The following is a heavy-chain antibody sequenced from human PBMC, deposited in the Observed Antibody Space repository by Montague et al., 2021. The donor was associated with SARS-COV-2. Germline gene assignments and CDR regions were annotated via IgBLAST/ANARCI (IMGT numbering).Heavy chain of an antibody. D-gene: IGHD6-19*01. J-gene: IGHJ3*02. Sequence: SETLSLTCTVSGGSISSYYWSWIRQPPGKGLEWIGHIDYIGGTNYNPSLKSRVTISVDTSKNQFPLKLSSVTAADTAVYYCARGSGWMRKAFDIWGQGTMVTVSS. CDR1: GGSISSYY. V-gene: IGHV4-59*01. CDR3: ARGSGWMRKAFDI. CDR2: IDYIGGT.